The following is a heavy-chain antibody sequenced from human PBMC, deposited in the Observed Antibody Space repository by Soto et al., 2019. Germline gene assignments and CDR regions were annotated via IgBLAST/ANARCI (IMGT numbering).Heavy chain of an antibody. CDR3: ARDDDYPDNGFDY. CDR1: GXTFSRHG. CDR2: ILNDASGH. Sequence: PGGSLRLSCAASGXTFSRHGMHWVRQTPGKGLEWLAVILNDASGHWYADSVKGRFTISRDNFENTLYLQMNGLRLEDTAMYYCARDDDYPDNGFDYWGQGTLVTVSS. V-gene: IGHV3-33*01. D-gene: IGHD4-17*01. J-gene: IGHJ4*02.